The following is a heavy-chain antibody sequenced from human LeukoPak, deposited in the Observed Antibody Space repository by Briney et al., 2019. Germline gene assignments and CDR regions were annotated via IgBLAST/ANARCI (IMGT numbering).Heavy chain of an antibody. CDR3: AKAYYDDVDY. V-gene: IGHV3-30*02. D-gene: IGHD4-17*01. CDR1: GFTFSSYG. J-gene: IGHJ4*02. Sequence: GGSLRLSCAASGFTFSSYGMHWVRQAPGKGLEWVAFIRYDGSNKYYADSVKGRFTISRDNSKNTLYLQMDSLRAEDTAVYYCAKAYYDDVDYWGQGTLVTVSS. CDR2: IRYDGSNK.